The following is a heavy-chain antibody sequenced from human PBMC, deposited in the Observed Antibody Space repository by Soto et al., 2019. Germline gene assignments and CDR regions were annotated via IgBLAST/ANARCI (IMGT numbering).Heavy chain of an antibody. CDR2: IYYSGSP. D-gene: IGHD3-16*01. Sequence: QVQLQESGPGLVKPSQTLSLTCAVSGGSISSGDSYWSWIRQSPGQGLEWIGYIYYSGSPFYNPSLESRVTISVDTSKNQFSLKLNSVTAADTAVYYCAREGASSYSYYYGTDVWGQGTTVTVSS. J-gene: IGHJ6*02. CDR3: AREGASSYSYYYGTDV. CDR1: GGSISSGDSY. V-gene: IGHV4-30-4*01.